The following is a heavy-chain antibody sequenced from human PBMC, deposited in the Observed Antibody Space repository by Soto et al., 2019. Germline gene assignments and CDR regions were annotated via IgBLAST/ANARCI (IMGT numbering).Heavy chain of an antibody. CDR3: ARGSAVVTAVLDH. D-gene: IGHD2-21*02. Sequence: QVQLVQSGAEVKKPGASVKVSCKASGYTFTSYYLHWVRQDPGQGLEWMAMINPRDGSTTSAQKFQGRVTVTRDTSRSMVDMEVSSLRFDDTAVYYCARGSAVVTAVLDHWGQGTLITVSS. CDR2: INPRDGST. CDR1: GYTFTSYY. J-gene: IGHJ4*02. V-gene: IGHV1-46*01.